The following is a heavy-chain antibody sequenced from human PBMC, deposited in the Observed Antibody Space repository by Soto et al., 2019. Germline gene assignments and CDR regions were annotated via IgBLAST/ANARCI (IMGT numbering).Heavy chain of an antibody. V-gene: IGHV1-2*02. CDR3: ASVGGGARPKGLLSMDV. CDR2: INPNSGGT. D-gene: IGHD6-6*01. Sequence: SVEVSFKASGYTFTGYYMHWVRQAPVQGLEWMGWINPNSGGTNYAQKFQGRVTMTRDTSISTAYMELSRLRSDDTAVYYCASVGGGARPKGLLSMDVWGQGTTVTVSS. J-gene: IGHJ6*02. CDR1: GYTFTGYY.